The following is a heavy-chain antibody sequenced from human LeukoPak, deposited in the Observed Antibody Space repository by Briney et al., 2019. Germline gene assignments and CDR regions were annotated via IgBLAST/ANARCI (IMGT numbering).Heavy chain of an antibody. J-gene: IGHJ4*02. Sequence: GGSLRLSCAASGFTFSSYSMNWVRQAPGKGLEWVSSISSSSSYIYYADSVKGRFAISRDNAKNSLYLQMNSLRAEDTAVYYCARGTLYSGWPYYFDYWGQGSQVTVSS. CDR1: GFTFSSYS. CDR3: ARGTLYSGWPYYFDY. V-gene: IGHV3-21*01. CDR2: ISSSSSYI. D-gene: IGHD6-19*01.